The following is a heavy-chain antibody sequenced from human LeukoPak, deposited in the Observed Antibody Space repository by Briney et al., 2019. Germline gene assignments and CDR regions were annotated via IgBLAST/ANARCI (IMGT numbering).Heavy chain of an antibody. CDR1: GFTFSSYW. D-gene: IGHD6-13*01. CDR2: INSDGSST. Sequence: PAGGSLRLSCAASGFTFSSYWMHWVRRAPGKGLVWVSRINSDGSSTSYADSVKGRFTISRDNAKNSLYLQMNSLRAEDTAVYYCARWRWDSSSWEAFDIWGQGTMVTVSS. J-gene: IGHJ3*02. CDR3: ARWRWDSSSWEAFDI. V-gene: IGHV3-74*01.